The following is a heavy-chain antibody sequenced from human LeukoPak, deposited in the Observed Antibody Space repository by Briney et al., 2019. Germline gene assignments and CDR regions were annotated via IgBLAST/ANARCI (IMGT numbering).Heavy chain of an antibody. V-gene: IGHV4-34*01. CDR2: INHSGST. Sequence: SETLSLTCAVYGGSFSGYYWSWIRQPPGKGLEWIGEINHSGSTNYNPSLKSRVTVSVDTSKNQFPLKLSSVTAADTAVYYCARGVTNGMDVWGQGTTVTVSS. J-gene: IGHJ6*02. D-gene: IGHD4-17*01. CDR3: ARGVTNGMDV. CDR1: GGSFSGYY.